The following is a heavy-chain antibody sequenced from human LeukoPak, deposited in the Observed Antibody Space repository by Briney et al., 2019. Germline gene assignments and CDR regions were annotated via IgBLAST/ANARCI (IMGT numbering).Heavy chain of an antibody. CDR2: ISGSGGST. CDR3: AMGSFGDPLAL. J-gene: IGHJ4*02. V-gene: IGHV3-23*01. Sequence: PGGSLRLSCAASGITFSSYGMSWVRQAPGKGLEWVSAISGSGGSTYYADSVKGRFTISRDNSKNTLYLQMNSLRAEDTAVYYCAMGSFGDPLALWGQGTLVAVSS. CDR1: GITFSSYG. D-gene: IGHD3-10*01.